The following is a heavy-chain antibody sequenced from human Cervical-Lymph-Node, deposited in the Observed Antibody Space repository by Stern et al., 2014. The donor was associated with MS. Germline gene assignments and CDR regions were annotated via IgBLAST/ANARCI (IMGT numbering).Heavy chain of an antibody. D-gene: IGHD2-15*01. J-gene: IGHJ6*02. CDR2: SNPYNGNT. V-gene: IGHV1-18*04. Sequence: VHLVESGAEVKKPGASVKVSCKVSGYPFPSYGISWVRQAPGQGLEWMGWSNPYNGNTNYAQKFQGRVTMATDTSTSTAYMELRSLRSDDTAVYYCARDEEVAEIYFYYGMDVWGQGTTVIVSS. CDR3: ARDEEVAEIYFYYGMDV. CDR1: GYPFPSYG.